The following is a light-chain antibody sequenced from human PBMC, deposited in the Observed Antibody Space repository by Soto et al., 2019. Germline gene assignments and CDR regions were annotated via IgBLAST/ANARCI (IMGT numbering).Light chain of an antibody. CDR3: QHYYNWRPR. J-gene: IGKJ1*01. CDR1: QSVSSN. Sequence: EIEMTQFPATLSVSPGEEATLSCRASQSVSSNLAWYQQKPGQAPRLLIYDASTRATGIPARFSGSGSGTEFTLTISRLLSEDFAVYYCQHYYNWRPRFGQGTKVEIK. V-gene: IGKV3-15*01. CDR2: DAS.